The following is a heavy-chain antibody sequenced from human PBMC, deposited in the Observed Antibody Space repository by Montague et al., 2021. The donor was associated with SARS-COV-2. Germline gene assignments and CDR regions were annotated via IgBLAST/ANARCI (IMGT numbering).Heavy chain of an antibody. V-gene: IGHV4-59*01. J-gene: IGHJ5*01. Sequence: SETLSLTCTVSGGSINSTIWSWIRHPPGKGLEWMGNIYYRVSTNYNPSLETRVTISVYPSKNQFSLKLSIVTAADTAVYYCAREDRWNWFDPWGQGTLVIVSS. CDR3: AREDRWNWFDP. CDR1: GGSINSTI. CDR2: IYYRVST. D-gene: IGHD5-24*01.